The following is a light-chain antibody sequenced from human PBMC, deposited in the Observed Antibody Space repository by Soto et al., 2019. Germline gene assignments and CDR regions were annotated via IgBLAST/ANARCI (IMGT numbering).Light chain of an antibody. CDR1: QNVSSY. V-gene: IGKV3-11*01. CDR2: DAS. J-gene: IGKJ4*01. Sequence: EIVLTQSPATLSLSPGERATLSCRASQNVSSYLAWYQQKPGQAPRLLIYDASNRATGIPARFSGSGSGTDFTLTISSLEPEDFAIYNCQQRSNWPPVTFGGGTKVETK. CDR3: QQRSNWPPVT.